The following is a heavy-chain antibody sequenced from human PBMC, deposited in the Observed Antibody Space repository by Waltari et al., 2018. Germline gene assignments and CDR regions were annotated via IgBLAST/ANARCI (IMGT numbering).Heavy chain of an antibody. V-gene: IGHV4-34*01. J-gene: IGHJ4*02. CDR2: IYYSGST. CDR3: AREEIGYCSGGSCSRGY. Sequence: QVQLQQWGAGLLKPSETLSLTCAVYGGSFSGYYWSWIRQPPGKGLEWIGSIYYSGSTYYNPSLKSRVTISVDTSKNQFSLKLSSVTAADTAVYYCAREEIGYCSGGSCSRGYWGQGTLVTVSS. D-gene: IGHD2-15*01. CDR1: GGSFSGYY.